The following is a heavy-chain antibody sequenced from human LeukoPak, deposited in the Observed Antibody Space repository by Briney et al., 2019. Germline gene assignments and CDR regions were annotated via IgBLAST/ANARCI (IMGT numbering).Heavy chain of an antibody. D-gene: IGHD3-10*01. CDR1: GFTFSSYG. CDR3: AKGTTMVRGVIF. V-gene: IGHV3-30*02. Sequence: GGSLRLSCAASGFTFSSYGTHWVRQAPGKGLEWVAFIRYDGSNKYYADSVKGRFTISRDNSKNTLYLQMNSLRAEDTAVYYCAKGTTMVRGVIFWGQGTLVTVSS. CDR2: IRYDGSNK. J-gene: IGHJ4*02.